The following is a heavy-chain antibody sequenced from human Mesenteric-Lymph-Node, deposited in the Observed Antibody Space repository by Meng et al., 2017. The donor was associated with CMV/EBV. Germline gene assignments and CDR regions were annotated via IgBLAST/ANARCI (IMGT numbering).Heavy chain of an antibody. V-gene: IGHV3-23*01. D-gene: IGHD3-10*01. Sequence: GESLKISCATSGFTFSTYAMNWVRQAPGKGLEWVSAISSGGKTYYADSVQGRFTVSRDNSKDTMYLQMNYLRADDTAVYYCAKPPYYYGSGTYHNEFASWGQGTLVTVSS. CDR3: AKPPYYYGSGTYHNEFAS. CDR2: ISSGGKT. CDR1: GFTFSTYA. J-gene: IGHJ4*02.